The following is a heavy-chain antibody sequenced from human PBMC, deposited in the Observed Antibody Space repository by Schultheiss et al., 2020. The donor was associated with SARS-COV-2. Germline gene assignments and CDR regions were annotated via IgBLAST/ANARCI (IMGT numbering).Heavy chain of an antibody. V-gene: IGHV3-74*01. D-gene: IGHD5-18*01. J-gene: IGHJ6*02. CDR3: ARDDRLRFAADSFPPSSRRCGMDV. CDR1: GFTFSSYW. Sequence: GESLKISCAASGFTFSSYWMHWVRQAPGKGLVWVSRITTDGRSISSADSVKGRLTISRDNFKNTLYLQVDSLRDEDTAVYYYARDDRLRFAADSFPPSSRRCGMDVWGLGTTVTVSS. CDR2: ITTDGRSI.